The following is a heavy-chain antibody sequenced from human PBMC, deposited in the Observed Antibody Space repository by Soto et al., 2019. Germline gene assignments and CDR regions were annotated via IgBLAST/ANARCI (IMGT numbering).Heavy chain of an antibody. CDR1: GYSFTSYW. CDR3: ARPSEVAATGVGFDD. CDR2: IYPGDSDT. D-gene: IGHD2-15*01. V-gene: IGHV5-51*01. Sequence: GESLKISCEGSGYSFTSYWIGWVRQMPGKGLEWMGIIYPGDSDTRYSPSFQGQVTISADKSISTAYLQWSSLKASDTAMCYCARPSEVAATGVGFDDWGQGTLVTVSS. J-gene: IGHJ4*02.